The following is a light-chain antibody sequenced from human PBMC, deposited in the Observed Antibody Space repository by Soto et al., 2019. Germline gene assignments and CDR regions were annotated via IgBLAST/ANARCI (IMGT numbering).Light chain of an antibody. CDR2: GAI. CDR3: QQYNVWPPWT. V-gene: IGKV3-15*01. J-gene: IGKJ1*01. Sequence: DIVLTQSPGTLSLSPGERATLSCRAGQNVRRHLAWYQQKPGQAPSLLIFGAITRATGIPARFSGSGSGTEFTLTISSLQSEDSAIYYCQQYNVWPPWTFGQGTKVDI. CDR1: QNVRRH.